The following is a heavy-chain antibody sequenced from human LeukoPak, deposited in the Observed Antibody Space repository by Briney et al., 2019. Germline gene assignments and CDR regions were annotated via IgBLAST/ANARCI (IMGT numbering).Heavy chain of an antibody. Sequence: ASVKVSCKASGGTFSSYAMHWVRQAPGQRLEWMGWINAGNGNTKYSQKFQGRVTITRDTSASTAYMELSSLRSEDTAVYYCATYYYDSSGYGDYWGQGTLVTVSS. J-gene: IGHJ4*02. CDR2: INAGNGNT. CDR1: GGTFSSYA. V-gene: IGHV1-3*01. CDR3: ATYYYDSSGYGDY. D-gene: IGHD3-22*01.